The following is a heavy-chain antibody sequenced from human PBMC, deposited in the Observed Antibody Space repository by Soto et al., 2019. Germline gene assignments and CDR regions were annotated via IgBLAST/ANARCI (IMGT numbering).Heavy chain of an antibody. CDR3: ASRITMIVRYGMDV. D-gene: IGHD3-22*01. Sequence: QVQLVQSGAEVKKPGSSVKVSCKASGGTFSSYAISWVRQAPGQGLEWMGGIIPTFGTANYAQKFQGRVTITADESTSTAYMELSSLRSEDTAVYYCASRITMIVRYGMDVWGQGTTVTVSS. CDR2: IIPTFGTA. V-gene: IGHV1-69*01. J-gene: IGHJ6*02. CDR1: GGTFSSYA.